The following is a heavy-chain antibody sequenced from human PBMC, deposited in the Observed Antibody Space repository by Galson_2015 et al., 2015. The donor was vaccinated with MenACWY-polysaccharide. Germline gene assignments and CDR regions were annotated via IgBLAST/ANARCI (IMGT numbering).Heavy chain of an antibody. CDR1: GDTFSSYA. Sequence: SVKVSCKASGDTFSSYAISWARQAAGQGLEWMGGIIPIFGTANYAQKFQGRVTITADESTSTAYMELSSLRSEDTTVYYCARARRDGYNYLSLGLDYWGQGTLVTVSS. J-gene: IGHJ4*02. CDR2: IIPIFGTA. CDR3: ARARRDGYNYLSLGLDY. V-gene: IGHV1-69*13. D-gene: IGHD5-24*01.